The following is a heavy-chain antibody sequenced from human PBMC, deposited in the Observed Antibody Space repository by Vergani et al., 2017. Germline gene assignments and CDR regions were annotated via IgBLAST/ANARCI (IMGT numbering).Heavy chain of an antibody. Sequence: QVQLVQSGAEVKKPGASVKVSCKASGYTFTSYGISWVRQAPGQGLEWMGWISAYNGNTNYAQKLQGRVTMTTDTSTSTAYMELRSLRSDDTAVYYWARDAEIVVGPAAPYYYCYYGMEVWGQGTTVKVSS. CDR3: ARDAEIVVGPAAPYYYCYYGMEV. D-gene: IGHD2-2*01. CDR2: ISAYNGNT. J-gene: IGHJ6*02. CDR1: GYTFTSYG. V-gene: IGHV1-18*04.